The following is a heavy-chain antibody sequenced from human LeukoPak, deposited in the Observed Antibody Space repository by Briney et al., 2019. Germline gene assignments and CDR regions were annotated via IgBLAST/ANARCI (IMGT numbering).Heavy chain of an antibody. V-gene: IGHV1-69*13. CDR1: GGTFSSYA. D-gene: IGHD2-15*01. Sequence: SVKVSCKASGGTFSSYAISWVRQAPGQGLEWMGGIIPIFGTANYAQKFQGRVTITADESTSTAYMELSSLRSEDTAVYYCASSVGVVVAASVGYYGMDVWGKGTTVTASS. J-gene: IGHJ6*04. CDR2: IIPIFGTA. CDR3: ASSVGVVVAASVGYYGMDV.